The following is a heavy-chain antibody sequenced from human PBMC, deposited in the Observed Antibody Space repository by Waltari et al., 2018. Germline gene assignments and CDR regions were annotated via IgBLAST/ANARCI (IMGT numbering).Heavy chain of an antibody. D-gene: IGHD3-16*01. CDR1: GFTFLDYV. CDR2: ISISGNYI. CDR3: ARDRDPYYHDSTRGAFDI. J-gene: IGHJ3*02. V-gene: IGHV3-21*02. Sequence: VQLVESGGCLVKLGGSLRLSCAASGFTFLDYVFTWVRQAPGKGLEWVSTISISGNYIYYADSVRGRFTISRDNAKNSLHLQMNNLRAEDTALYSCARDRDPYYHDSTRGAFDIWGQGTMVTVSP.